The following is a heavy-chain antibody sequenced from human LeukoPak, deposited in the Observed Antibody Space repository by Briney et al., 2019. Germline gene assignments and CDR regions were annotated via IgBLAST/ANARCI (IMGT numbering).Heavy chain of an antibody. Sequence: SETLSLTCTVSGGSISSYYWSWIRQPPGKGLEWIGYIYYSGSTNYNPSLKSRVTISVDTSKNQFSLKLSSVTAADTAVYYCARFTTVTTYDFDYWGQGTLVTVSS. J-gene: IGHJ4*02. CDR3: ARFTTVTTYDFDY. D-gene: IGHD4-17*01. CDR1: GGSISSYY. V-gene: IGHV4-59*01. CDR2: IYYSGST.